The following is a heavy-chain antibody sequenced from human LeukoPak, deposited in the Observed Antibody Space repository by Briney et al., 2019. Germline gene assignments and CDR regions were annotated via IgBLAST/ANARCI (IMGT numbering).Heavy chain of an antibody. CDR1: GGSISSYY. CDR3: ARDFSLGVVVPAAFDP. J-gene: IGHJ5*02. V-gene: IGHV4-4*07. CDR2: IYTSGST. D-gene: IGHD2-2*01. Sequence: SETLSLTCTVSGGSISSYYWSWIRQPAGKGLEWMGRIYTSGSTNYNPSLKSRVTMSVDTSKNQFSLKLSSVTAADTAVYYCARDFSLGVVVPAAFDPWGQGTLVTVSS.